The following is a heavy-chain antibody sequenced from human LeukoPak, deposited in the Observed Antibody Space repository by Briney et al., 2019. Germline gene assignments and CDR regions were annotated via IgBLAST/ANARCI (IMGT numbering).Heavy chain of an antibody. D-gene: IGHD6-6*01. V-gene: IGHV4-39*01. CDR3: ARLEGDSSSYYYYYYMDV. Sequence: SETLSLTCTVSGGSLRSYYWSWIRQPPGKGLEWIGSIYYSGSTYYNPSLKSRVTISVDTSKNQFSLKLSSVTAADTAVYYCARLEGDSSSYYYYYYMDVWGKGTTVTVSS. CDR2: IYYSGST. J-gene: IGHJ6*03. CDR1: GGSLRSYY.